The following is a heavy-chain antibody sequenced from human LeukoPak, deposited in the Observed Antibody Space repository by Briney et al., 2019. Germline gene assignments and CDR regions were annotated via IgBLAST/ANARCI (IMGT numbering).Heavy chain of an antibody. V-gene: IGHV1-69*04. CDR1: GGTFSSYA. J-gene: IGHJ4*02. D-gene: IGHD3-22*01. CDR3: ARSEYDSSGYYPDY. Sequence: SVKVSCKASGGTFSSYAISWVRQAPGQGLEWMGRIIPILGIANYAQKFQGRVTITADKSTSTVYMELSSLRSEDTAVYYCARSEYDSSGYYPDYWGQGTLVTVSS. CDR2: IIPILGIA.